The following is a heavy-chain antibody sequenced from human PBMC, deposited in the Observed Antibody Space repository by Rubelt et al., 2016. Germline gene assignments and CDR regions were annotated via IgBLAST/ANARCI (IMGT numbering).Heavy chain of an antibody. J-gene: IGHJ5*02. V-gene: IGHV3-30*04. CDR3: AKGASTIGAGWFDP. CDR2: ISYDGSNK. D-gene: IGHD2-2*01. Sequence: SSYAMHWVRQAPGKGLEWVAVISYDGSNKYYADSVKGRFTISRDNSKNTLYLQMNSLRAADTAVYYCAKGASTIGAGWFDPWGQGTLVTVSS. CDR1: SSYA.